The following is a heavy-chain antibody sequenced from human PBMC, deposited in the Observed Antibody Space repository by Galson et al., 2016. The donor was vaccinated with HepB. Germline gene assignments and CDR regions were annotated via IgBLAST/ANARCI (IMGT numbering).Heavy chain of an antibody. CDR3: ARYSLPYDALDI. J-gene: IGHJ3*02. Sequence: SLRLPCAGSGFTFSDYSMNWVRQAPGKGLEWVASISTGSSYIYYADSLKGPFTVSRDNAKNSMFPQMNSLRGEDTAMYFCARYSLPYDALDIWGQGTMVNVSS. CDR2: ISTGSSYI. V-gene: IGHV3-21*01. D-gene: IGHD3-9*01. CDR1: GFTFSDYS.